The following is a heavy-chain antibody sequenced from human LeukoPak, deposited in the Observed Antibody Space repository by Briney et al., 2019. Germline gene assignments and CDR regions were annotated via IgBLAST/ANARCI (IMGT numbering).Heavy chain of an antibody. CDR3: AREWGLIAVAGGPGY. J-gene: IGHJ4*02. Sequence: GGSLRLSCVASGFTFSKYGMHWVRQAPGKGLQWLAIIWYDGHNNYYADSVKGRFTISRDNSKNTLFLEMNDLKAEDTAVYYCAREWGLIAVAGGPGYWGQGTLVTVSS. CDR1: GFTFSKYG. CDR2: IWYDGHNN. D-gene: IGHD2-21*01. V-gene: IGHV3-33*01.